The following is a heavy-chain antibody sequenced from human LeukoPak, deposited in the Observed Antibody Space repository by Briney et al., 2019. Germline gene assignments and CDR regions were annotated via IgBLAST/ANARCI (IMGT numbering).Heavy chain of an antibody. V-gene: IGHV3-49*04. CDR2: IRSEVHGGTT. D-gene: IGHD1-26*01. Sequence: GSLRLSCTASGFTFGDYPVSWVRQAPGKGLQWVGFIRSEVHGGTTQYGASVRGRFTISRDDSKSIAYLQMNSLKTEDTAVHYCARDGRSGSAWTPYYFYMDVWGKGTTVTVSS. CDR1: GFTFGDYP. CDR3: ARDGRSGSAWTPYYFYMDV. J-gene: IGHJ6*03.